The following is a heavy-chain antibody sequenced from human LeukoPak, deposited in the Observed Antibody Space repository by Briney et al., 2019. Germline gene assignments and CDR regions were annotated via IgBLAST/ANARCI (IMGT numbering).Heavy chain of an antibody. CDR1: GGSISSYY. D-gene: IGHD5-24*01. Sequence: SETLSLTCTVSGGSISSYYWSWIRQPPGKGLEWIGYIYYSGSTNYNPSLKSRVTISVDTSKNQFSLKLSSVTAEDTAVYYCARDKGDGYTLVFDYWGQGTLVTVSS. CDR3: ARDKGDGYTLVFDY. CDR2: IYYSGST. J-gene: IGHJ4*02. V-gene: IGHV4-59*01.